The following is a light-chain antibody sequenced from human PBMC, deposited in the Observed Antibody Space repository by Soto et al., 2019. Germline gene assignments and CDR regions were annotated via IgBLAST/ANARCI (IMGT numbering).Light chain of an antibody. CDR3: QQYEDLPLT. CDR2: DAS. V-gene: IGKV1-33*01. J-gene: IGKJ4*01. Sequence: DITLTQSPSSLSASVGDRVSITCQASQEVINYLNWYQQKPGKAPKLLISDASNLETGVPSRFTGSGSGTHFTLTINYLQPEDFATYYCQQYEDLPLTFGGGTHVE. CDR1: QEVINY.